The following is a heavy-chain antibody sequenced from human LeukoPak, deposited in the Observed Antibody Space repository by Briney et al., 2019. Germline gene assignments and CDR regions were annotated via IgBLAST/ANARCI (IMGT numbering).Heavy chain of an antibody. J-gene: IGHJ4*02. CDR2: LYSGGSS. CDR1: GFTVSTNY. V-gene: IGHV3-53*01. Sequence: GGSLRLSCAASGFTVSTNYVSWVRQAPGKGLEWVSILYSGGSSYYADSVKGRFTISRDNSKNTLYLQMNSLRAEDTAVYYCAEDPTYCSSTSCSPSGGYYFDYWGQGTLVTVSS. D-gene: IGHD2-2*01. CDR3: AEDPTYCSSTSCSPSGGYYFDY.